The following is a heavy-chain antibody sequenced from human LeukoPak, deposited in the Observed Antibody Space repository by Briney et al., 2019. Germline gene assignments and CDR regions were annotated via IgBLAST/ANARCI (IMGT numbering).Heavy chain of an antibody. CDR3: GRQRWTATAPFDY. Sequence: GESLKISCKGSGYSFTNYWIGWVRQMPGKGLEWRGIIYPGDSDTRYSPSFQGQVTISAHKSISTAYRQWSSLKASDTAMYYCGRQRWTATAPFDYWGQGTLAPVSS. CDR2: IYPGDSDT. CDR1: GYSFTNYW. D-gene: IGHD5-18*01. V-gene: IGHV5-51*01. J-gene: IGHJ4*02.